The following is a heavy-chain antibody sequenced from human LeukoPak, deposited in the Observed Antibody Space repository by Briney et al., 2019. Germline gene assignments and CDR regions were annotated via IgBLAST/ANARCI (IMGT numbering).Heavy chain of an antibody. J-gene: IGHJ4*02. Sequence: SVKVSCKASGGTFSSYAISWVRQAPGQGLEWMGRIIPILGIANYAQKFQGRVTMTRNTSISTAYMGLSSLRAEDTAVYYCAREVKRFLYYWGQGTLVTVSS. D-gene: IGHD3-3*01. CDR2: IIPILGIA. CDR1: GGTFSSYA. V-gene: IGHV1-69*04. CDR3: AREVKRFLYY.